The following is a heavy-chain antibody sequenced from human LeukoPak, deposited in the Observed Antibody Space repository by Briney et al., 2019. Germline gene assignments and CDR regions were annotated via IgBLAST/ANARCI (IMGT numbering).Heavy chain of an antibody. Sequence: GRSLRLSCAASGFTFSSYAMHRVRQAPGKGLEWVAVISYDGSNKYYADSVKGRFTISRDNSKNTLYLQMNSLRAEDTAVYYCARDPKLDTAMVIGAFDIWGQGTMVTVSS. CDR2: ISYDGSNK. V-gene: IGHV3-30-3*01. CDR3: ARDPKLDTAMVIGAFDI. D-gene: IGHD5-18*01. CDR1: GFTFSSYA. J-gene: IGHJ3*02.